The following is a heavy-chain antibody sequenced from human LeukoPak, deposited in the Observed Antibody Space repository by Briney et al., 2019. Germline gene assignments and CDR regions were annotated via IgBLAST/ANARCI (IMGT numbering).Heavy chain of an antibody. Sequence: PGGSLRLSCAASGFTVSSNYVSWVRQAPGKGLEWVAVIHGGGQIHYADSVRDRFTISRDNFENTVSLQMNSLRAEDTAVYYCAIQGGDYDSSGSDYWGQGTLVTVSS. CDR2: IHGGGQI. CDR3: AIQGGDYDSSGSDY. CDR1: GFTVSSNY. J-gene: IGHJ4*02. D-gene: IGHD3-22*01. V-gene: IGHV3-66*01.